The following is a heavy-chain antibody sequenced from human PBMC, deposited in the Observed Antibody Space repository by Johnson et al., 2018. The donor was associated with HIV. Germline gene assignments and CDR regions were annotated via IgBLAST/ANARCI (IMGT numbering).Heavy chain of an antibody. CDR3: ATYSSSWYKGGYAFDI. D-gene: IGHD6-13*01. CDR1: GFTFRDYY. CDR2: ISSSGSTI. J-gene: IGHJ3*02. V-gene: IGHV3-11*04. Sequence: QVQLVESGGGLVKPGGSLRLSCAASGFTFRDYYMSWIRQAPGKGLEWVSYISSSGSTIYYADSVKGRFTISRDNAKNSLYRQMNSLRAEDTAVYYCATYSSSWYKGGYAFDIWGQGTMVTVSA.